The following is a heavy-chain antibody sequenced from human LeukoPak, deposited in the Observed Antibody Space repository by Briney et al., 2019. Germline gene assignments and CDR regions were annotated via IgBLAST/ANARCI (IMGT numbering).Heavy chain of an antibody. D-gene: IGHD1-26*01. Sequence: GASVKVSCTASGYTFTSYGISWVRQAPGQGLEWMGWISAYNGNTNYAQKLQGRVTMTTDTSTSTAYMELRSLRSDDTAVYYCARDRHQSGSYYYYGMDVWGQGTTVTVSS. CDR2: ISAYNGNT. J-gene: IGHJ6*02. CDR3: ARDRHQSGSYYYYGMDV. V-gene: IGHV1-18*01. CDR1: GYTFTSYG.